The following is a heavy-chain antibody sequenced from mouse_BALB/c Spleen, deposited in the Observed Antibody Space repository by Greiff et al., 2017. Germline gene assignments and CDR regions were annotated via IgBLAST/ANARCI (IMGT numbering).Heavy chain of an antibody. CDR1: GYAFTNYL. J-gene: IGHJ2*01. V-gene: IGHV1-54*03. Sequence: QVQLQQSGAELVRPGTSVKVSCKASGYAFTNYLIEWVKQRPGQGLEWIGVINPGSGGTNYNEKFKGKATLTADKSSSTAYMQLSSLTSDDSAVYFCARHYYGSSYRYSDYWGQGTTLTVSS. D-gene: IGHD1-1*01. CDR2: INPGSGGT. CDR3: ARHYYGSSYRYSDY.